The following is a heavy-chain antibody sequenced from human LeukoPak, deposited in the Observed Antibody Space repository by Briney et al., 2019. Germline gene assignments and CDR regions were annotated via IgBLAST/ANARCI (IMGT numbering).Heavy chain of an antibody. CDR2: INHSGST. D-gene: IGHD5-18*01. V-gene: IGHV4-34*01. J-gene: IGHJ4*02. CDR3: ARGRGYSYGYSDY. Sequence: SETLSLTCAVYGGSFSGYYWSWIHQPPGKGLEWIGEINHSGSTNYNPSLKSRVTISVDTSKNQFSLKLSSVTAADTAVYYCARGRGYSYGYSDYWGQGTLVTVSS. CDR1: GGSFSGYY.